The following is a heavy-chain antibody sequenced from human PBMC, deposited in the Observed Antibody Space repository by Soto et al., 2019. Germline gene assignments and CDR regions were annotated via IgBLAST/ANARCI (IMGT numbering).Heavy chain of an antibody. CDR1: GFTFSSYG. J-gene: IGHJ4*02. CDR3: ASRPGYSGYDY. Sequence: LRLSCAASGFTFSSYGMHWVRQAPGKGLEWVAVISYDGSNKYYADSVKGRFTISRDNSKNTLYLQMNSLRAEDTAVYYCASRPGYSGYDYWGQGTLVTVSS. D-gene: IGHD5-12*01. V-gene: IGHV3-30*03. CDR2: ISYDGSNK.